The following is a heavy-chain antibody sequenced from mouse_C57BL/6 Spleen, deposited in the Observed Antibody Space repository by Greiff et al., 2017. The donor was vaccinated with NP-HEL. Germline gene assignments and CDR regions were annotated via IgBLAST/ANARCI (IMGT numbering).Heavy chain of an antibody. J-gene: IGHJ2*01. D-gene: IGHD3-2*02. Sequence: VQLKESGAELVRPGASVKLSCTASGFNFTDDYMHWVKQRPEQGLEWIGLIDPENGDTEYAPKFKGKATITADTSSNTAYLQLSSLTSEDTAFYCCTTLTSGQFDYWGQGTTLTVSS. V-gene: IGHV14-4*01. CDR3: TTLTSGQFDY. CDR2: IDPENGDT. CDR1: GFNFTDDY.